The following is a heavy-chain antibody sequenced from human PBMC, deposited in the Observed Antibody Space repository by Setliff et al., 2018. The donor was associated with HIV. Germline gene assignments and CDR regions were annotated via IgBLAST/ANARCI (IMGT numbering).Heavy chain of an antibody. CDR1: GYTFSTYN. CDR3: ARGSGGYCSGGSCYFGFGLAL. Sequence: ASVKVSCKSSGYTFSTYNMDWVRQAPGQGLEWMGSISTAFGNIDFAQKFQDRVTMTTDTATSTVYMELSSLGSEDTAVYYCARGSGGYCSGGSCYFGFGLALWGQGTTVTVSS. J-gene: IGHJ6*02. CDR2: ISTAFGNI. V-gene: IGHV1-18*01. D-gene: IGHD2-15*01.